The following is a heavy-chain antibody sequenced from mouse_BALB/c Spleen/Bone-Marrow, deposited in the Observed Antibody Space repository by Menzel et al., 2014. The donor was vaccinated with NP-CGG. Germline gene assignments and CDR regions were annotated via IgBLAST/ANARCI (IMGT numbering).Heavy chain of an antibody. CDR2: INPSSGYT. J-gene: IGHJ1*01. CDR3: SRETPYYGSTYWYFDV. V-gene: IGHV1-4*01. CDR1: GYTFTSYT. D-gene: IGHD1-1*01. Sequence: VQLQQSGAELARPGASVKMSCKASGYTFTSYTMHWVKQRPGQGLEWIGYINPSSGYTNYNQKFKDKATLTADKSPSTAYMQLSSLTSEDSAVYYCSRETPYYGSTYWYFDVWGAGTTVTVSS.